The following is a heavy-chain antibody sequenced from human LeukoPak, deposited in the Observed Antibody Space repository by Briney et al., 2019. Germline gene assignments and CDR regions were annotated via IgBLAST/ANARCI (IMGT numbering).Heavy chain of an antibody. D-gene: IGHD3-22*01. J-gene: IGHJ5*02. CDR2: IYHSGST. CDR3: ATTHYYFESGGSWRFDP. Sequence: SETLSLTCTVSGGSISSGGYYWSWIRQPPGKGLEWIGYIYHSGSTYYNPSLKSRVTISVDTSKNQLSLQLSSVTAADTAVYYCATTHYYFESGGSWRFDPWGQGTLVTVSS. CDR1: GGSISSGGYY. V-gene: IGHV4-30-2*02.